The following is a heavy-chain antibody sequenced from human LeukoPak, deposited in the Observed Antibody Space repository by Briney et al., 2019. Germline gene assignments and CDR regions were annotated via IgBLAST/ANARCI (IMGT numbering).Heavy chain of an antibody. J-gene: IGHJ4*02. CDR2: IYPGDSDT. D-gene: IGHD6-19*01. Sequence: GESLKISCKASGYSFSSYLIGWVRQMPGKGLEWMGIIYPGDSDTRYSPSFEGQVTISADKSITTAYLQWGSLKASDTAMYYCARSIPVAGPDYWGQGTLVTVSS. CDR1: GYSFSSYL. V-gene: IGHV5-51*01. CDR3: ARSIPVAGPDY.